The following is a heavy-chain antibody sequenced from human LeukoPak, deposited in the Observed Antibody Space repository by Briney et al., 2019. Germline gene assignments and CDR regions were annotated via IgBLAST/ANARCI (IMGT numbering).Heavy chain of an antibody. Sequence: SETLSLTCTVSDGTISSYYWSWIRQPPGKGLEWIGYIYYSGSTNYNPSLKSRVTISVDTSKNQFSLKLSSVTAADTAVYYCASLGTSLRGYHYYGMDVWGQGTTVTVSS. J-gene: IGHJ6*02. V-gene: IGHV4-59*08. CDR2: IYYSGST. CDR3: ASLGTSLRGYHYYGMDV. D-gene: IGHD7-27*01. CDR1: DGTISSYY.